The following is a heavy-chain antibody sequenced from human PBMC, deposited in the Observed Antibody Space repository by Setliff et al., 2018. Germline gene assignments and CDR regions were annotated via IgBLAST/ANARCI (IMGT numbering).Heavy chain of an antibody. CDR1: GFTFRNYW. CDR3: ARVASGWWWFDY. Sequence: GGSLRLSCAASGFTFRNYWMHWVRQAPGKGLEWVSRINPDGGTTSYADSVKGRFTISRDNAKNTVYLQMNSLRAEDTAVYYCARVASGWWWFDYWGQGTLVTVSS. J-gene: IGHJ4*02. CDR2: INPDGGTT. V-gene: IGHV3-74*01. D-gene: IGHD6-19*01.